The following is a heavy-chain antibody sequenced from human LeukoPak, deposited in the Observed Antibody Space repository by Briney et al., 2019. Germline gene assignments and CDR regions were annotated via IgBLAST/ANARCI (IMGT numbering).Heavy chain of an antibody. CDR3: ARHSIVVVPAATRRGPGAFDY. CDR2: IYYSGST. V-gene: IGHV4-39*01. J-gene: IGHJ4*02. D-gene: IGHD2-2*01. Sequence: SETLSLTCTVSGGSISSSSYYWGWLRQPPGKGLEWIGSIYYSGSTYYHPSLKSRVTISVDTSKNQFSLKLSSVTAADTAVYYCARHSIVVVPAATRRGPGAFDYWGQGTLVTVSS. CDR1: GGSISSSSYY.